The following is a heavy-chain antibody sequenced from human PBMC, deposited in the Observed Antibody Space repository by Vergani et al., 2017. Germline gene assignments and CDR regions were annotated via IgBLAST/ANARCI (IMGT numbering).Heavy chain of an antibody. J-gene: IGHJ6*03. CDR1: GFTFSSYS. V-gene: IGHV3-48*01. D-gene: IGHD1-26*01. Sequence: VQLVESGGGLVQPGGSLRLSCAASGFTFSSYSMNWVRQAPGKGLEWVSYISSSSSTIYYADSVKGRFTISRDNAKNSLYLQMNSLRAEDTAVYYCARAGGSYYYYYYMDVWGKGTTVTVSS. CDR2: ISSSSSTI. CDR3: ARAGGSYYYYYYMDV.